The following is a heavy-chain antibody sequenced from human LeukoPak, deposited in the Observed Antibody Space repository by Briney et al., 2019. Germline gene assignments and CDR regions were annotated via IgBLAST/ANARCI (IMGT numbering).Heavy chain of an antibody. Sequence: PSETLSLTCTVSGGSISNNYWNWIRLPPGKELEWIGYIYYTGSTHYNPSLKSRVTISLDTSKSQFSLKLTSVTAADTAVYYCAKARDSNIRYPFDYWGQGTLVTVSS. D-gene: IGHD6-13*01. CDR2: IYYTGST. J-gene: IGHJ4*02. V-gene: IGHV4-59*01. CDR1: GGSISNNY. CDR3: AKARDSNIRYPFDY.